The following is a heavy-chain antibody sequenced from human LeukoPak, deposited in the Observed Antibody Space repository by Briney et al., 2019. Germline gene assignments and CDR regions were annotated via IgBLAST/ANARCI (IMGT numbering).Heavy chain of an antibody. J-gene: IGHJ4*02. CDR1: GGSISSSSYY. V-gene: IGHV4-39*07. Sequence: SETLSLACTGSGGSISSSSYYWGWIRQPPGKGLEWIGSIYYSGSTYYNPSRKSRVTISVDTSKNQFSLKLSSVTAADTAVYYCPRGDITMAFDYWGQGTLVTVSS. CDR3: PRGDITMAFDY. D-gene: IGHD3-10*01. CDR2: IYYSGST.